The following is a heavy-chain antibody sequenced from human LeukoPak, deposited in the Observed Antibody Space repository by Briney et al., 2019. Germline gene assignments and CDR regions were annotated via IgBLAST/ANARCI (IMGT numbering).Heavy chain of an antibody. CDR3: AREERLRGTDWFPS. J-gene: IGHJ5*01. CDR1: GGSVSSGDSY. V-gene: IGHV4-31*03. D-gene: IGHD4-17*01. CDR2: IHYSGNF. Sequence: SETLSLTCTVSGGSVSSGDSYWNWIRQHPGKGLEWIGYIHYSGNFDYNPSLKSRVTISVDTSNNQFSMRLASVTAADTAVYYCAREERLRGTDWFPSWGQGTLATVSS.